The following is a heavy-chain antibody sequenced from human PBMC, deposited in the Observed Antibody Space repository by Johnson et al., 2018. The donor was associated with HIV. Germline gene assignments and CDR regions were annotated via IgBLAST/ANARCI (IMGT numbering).Heavy chain of an antibody. J-gene: IGHJ3*02. CDR3: ARGPPRDIVLMVYARGAFDI. Sequence: QMQLVESGGGVVQPGRSLRLSCAASGFIFSSYGMHWVRQAPGKGLEWVAVIWYDGSNKYYADSVKGRFTISRDNSKNTLYLQMNSLRAEDTALYYCARGPPRDIVLMVYARGAFDIWGQGTMVTVSS. CDR1: GFIFSSYG. CDR2: IWYDGSNK. V-gene: IGHV3-33*01. D-gene: IGHD2-8*01.